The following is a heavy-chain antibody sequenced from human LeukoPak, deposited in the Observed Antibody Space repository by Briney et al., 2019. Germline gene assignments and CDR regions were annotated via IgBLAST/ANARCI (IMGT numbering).Heavy chain of an antibody. V-gene: IGHV4-34*01. J-gene: IGHJ4*02. CDR2: INHSGST. D-gene: IGHD3-9*01. CDR3: ARAYYDILTGYPNFDY. Sequence: SETLSLTCAVYGGSFSGYYWSWIRQPPGKGLEWIGEINHSGSTNYNASLKSRVTISVDTSKNQFSLKLSSVTAADTAVYYCARAYYDILTGYPNFDYWGQGTLVTVSS. CDR1: GGSFSGYY.